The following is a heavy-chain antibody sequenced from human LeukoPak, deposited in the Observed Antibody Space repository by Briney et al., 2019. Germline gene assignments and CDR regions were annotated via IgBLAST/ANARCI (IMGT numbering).Heavy chain of an antibody. CDR1: GGSISSYY. J-gene: IGHJ4*02. CDR3: ARYMERSGYYLADY. D-gene: IGHD3-22*01. Sequence: SETLSLTCTVYGGSISSYYWSWIRQPPGKGLEWIGYIYYSGSTNYNPSLKSRVTISVDTSKNQFSLKLSSVTAADTAVYYCARYMERSGYYLADYWGQGTLVTVSS. CDR2: IYYSGST. V-gene: IGHV4-59*01.